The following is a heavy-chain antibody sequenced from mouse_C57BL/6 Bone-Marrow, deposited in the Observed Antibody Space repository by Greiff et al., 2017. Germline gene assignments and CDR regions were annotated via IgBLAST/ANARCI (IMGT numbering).Heavy chain of an antibody. J-gene: IGHJ4*01. CDR1: GYSITSGYY. CDR3: ASYDGYDAMDY. Sequence: VQLKESGPGLVKPSQSLSLTCSVTGYSITSGYYWNWIRQFPGNKLEWMGYISYDGSNNYNPSLKNRISITRDTSKNQFFLKLNSVTTEDTATYYCASYDGYDAMDYWGQGTSVTVSS. V-gene: IGHV3-6*01. CDR2: ISYDGSN. D-gene: IGHD2-3*01.